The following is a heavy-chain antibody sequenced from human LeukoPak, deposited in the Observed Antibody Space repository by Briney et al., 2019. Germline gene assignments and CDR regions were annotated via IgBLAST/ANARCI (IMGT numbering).Heavy chain of an antibody. V-gene: IGHV3-11*01. CDR1: GFTFSDYY. D-gene: IGHD3-22*01. Sequence: GGSLRLSCAASGFTFSDYYMSWIRQAPGKGLEWVSYISSSGSTIYYADSVKGRFTISRDNAKNSLYLQMNSLRAEDTAVYYCASLVQYYYDSSGYCDYWGQGTLVTASS. CDR3: ASLVQYYYDSSGYCDY. CDR2: ISSSGSTI. J-gene: IGHJ4*02.